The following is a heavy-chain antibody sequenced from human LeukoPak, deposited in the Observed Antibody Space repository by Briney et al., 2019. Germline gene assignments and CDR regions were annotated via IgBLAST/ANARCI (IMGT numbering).Heavy chain of an antibody. V-gene: IGHV3-23*01. CDR3: AKDQYCTSTSCYVGY. CDR2: ISGSGGST. CDR1: GFTFSSYN. D-gene: IGHD2-2*01. J-gene: IGHJ4*02. Sequence: PGGSLRLSCAASGFTFSSYNMNWVRQAPGKGLEWVSAISGSGGSTYYADSVKGRFTISRDNSKNTLYLQMNSLRAEDTAVYYCAKDQYCTSTSCYVGYWGQGTLVTVSS.